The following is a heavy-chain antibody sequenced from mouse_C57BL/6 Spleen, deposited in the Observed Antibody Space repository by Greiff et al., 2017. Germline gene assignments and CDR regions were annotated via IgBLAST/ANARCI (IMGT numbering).Heavy chain of an antibody. CDR1: GYTFTSYT. V-gene: IGHV1-4*01. CDR3: ALQRDAMDY. CDR2: INPSSGYT. D-gene: IGHD3-1*01. Sequence: QVQLQQSGAELARPGASVKMSCKASGYTFTSYTMHWVKQRPGQGLEWIGYINPSSGYTKYNQKFKDKATLTADKSSSTAYMQLSSLTSEDTAVYYCALQRDAMDYWGQGTSVTVSS. J-gene: IGHJ4*01.